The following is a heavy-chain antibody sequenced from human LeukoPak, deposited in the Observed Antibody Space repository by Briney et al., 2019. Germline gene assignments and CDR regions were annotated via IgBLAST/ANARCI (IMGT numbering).Heavy chain of an antibody. CDR3: ARKFLGSRGHYFDY. Sequence: PSETLSLTCIVSGGSISSSSYYWGWIRQPPGKGLEWIGSIYHSGSTYYNPSLKSRVTISVDTSKNQFSLNLSSVTAEDTAIYYCARKFLGSRGHYFDYWGQGTLVTVSS. J-gene: IGHJ4*02. V-gene: IGHV4-39*07. D-gene: IGHD3-10*01. CDR2: IYHSGST. CDR1: GGSISSSSYY.